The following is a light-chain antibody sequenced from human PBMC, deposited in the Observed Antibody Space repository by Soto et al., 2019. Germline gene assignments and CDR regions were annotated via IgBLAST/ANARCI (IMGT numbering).Light chain of an antibody. V-gene: IGKV1-5*03. CDR1: QSISSW. J-gene: IGKJ2*01. CDR2: KAS. CDR3: QQYNSYSPYT. Sequence: DIQMTQSPSTLSESVGDRVTITCRASQSISSWLAWYQQKPGKAPKLLIYKASSLESGVPSRFSGSESGTEFTLTISSRQPDDFATYYCQQYNSYSPYTFGQGTKLEIK.